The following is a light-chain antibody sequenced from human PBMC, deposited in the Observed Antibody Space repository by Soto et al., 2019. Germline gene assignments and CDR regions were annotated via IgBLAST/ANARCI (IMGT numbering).Light chain of an antibody. CDR1: QSVSSY. CDR2: DAS. J-gene: IGKJ2*01. Sequence: EIVLTKSPATLYLSPGERATLSCRASQSVSSYLAWYQQKPGQAHRLLIYDASNRATGIPARFSGSGSGSAFTLTISILEPEDFAGYCCQHRSNLPPVTFGQGTKLEIK. V-gene: IGKV3-11*01. CDR3: QHRSNLPPVT.